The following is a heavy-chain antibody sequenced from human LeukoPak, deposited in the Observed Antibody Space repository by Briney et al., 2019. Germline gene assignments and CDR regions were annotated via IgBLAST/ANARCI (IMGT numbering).Heavy chain of an antibody. CDR2: IYTSGST. V-gene: IGHV4-61*02. J-gene: IGHJ4*02. CDR3: ARDSDGDFYFDY. Sequence: SQTLSLTCTVSGGSISSGSYYWSWIRQPAGKGLEWIGRIYTSGSTNYNPSLKSRVTISVDTSKNQFSLKLSSVTAADTAVYYCARDSDGDFYFDYWGQGTLVTVSS. D-gene: IGHD4-17*01. CDR1: GGSISSGSYY.